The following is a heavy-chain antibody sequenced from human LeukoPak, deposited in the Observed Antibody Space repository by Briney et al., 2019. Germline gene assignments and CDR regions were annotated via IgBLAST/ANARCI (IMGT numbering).Heavy chain of an antibody. Sequence: SETLSLTCTVSGGSISSYYWSWIRQPAGKGLEGIGRIHTSGRAYYNASLKSRVTMSVDTSRNQFSLKLSSVTAADTAVYYCARASGGNSPFDYWGQGTLVPVSS. D-gene: IGHD4-23*01. V-gene: IGHV4-4*07. J-gene: IGHJ4*02. CDR2: IHTSGRA. CDR1: GGSISSYY. CDR3: ARASGGNSPFDY.